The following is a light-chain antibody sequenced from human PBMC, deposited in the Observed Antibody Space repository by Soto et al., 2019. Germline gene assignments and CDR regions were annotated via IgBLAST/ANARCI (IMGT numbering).Light chain of an antibody. CDR3: QQYNNWPFT. V-gene: IGKV3-15*01. J-gene: IGKJ3*01. CDR2: GAS. Sequence: EIVMTQSPATLSVSPGERATLSCRASQSVSSNLAWYQQKPGQAPRLLIYGASTRATGIPARFSGSGSGTDFHLTSSSLQSADFAVYCCQQYNNWPFTFGPGTKVDIK. CDR1: QSVSSN.